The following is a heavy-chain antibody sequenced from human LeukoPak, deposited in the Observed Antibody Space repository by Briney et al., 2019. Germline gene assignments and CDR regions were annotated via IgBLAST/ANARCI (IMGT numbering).Heavy chain of an antibody. CDR3: PTSRRSSYGCRDLELPPSPVD. CDR2: IKQEESER. CDR1: GFSFSSLW. Sequence: AQSLRLSCEGSGFSFSSLWMTWVRQSPRKGPEWVGNIKQEESERYTVNSVKGRFTIFRGNAQHSLYLQMKSMRVADKAVYYCPTSRRSSYGCRDLELPPSPVDWGEGTLVSVSS. J-gene: IGHJ4*02. V-gene: IGHV3-7*01. D-gene: IGHD5-18*01.